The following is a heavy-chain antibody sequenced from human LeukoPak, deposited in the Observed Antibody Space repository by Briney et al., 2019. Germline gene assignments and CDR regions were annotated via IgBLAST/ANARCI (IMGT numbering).Heavy chain of an antibody. CDR1: GGSISSYY. D-gene: IGHD3-22*01. Sequence: SETLSLTCTVSGGSISSYYWSWIRQPPGKGLEWLGYIYYSGSTNYNPSLKSRVTISVDTSKNQFSLKLSSVTAADTAVYYCARGYFYYDSSGYPHEDYYYYYMDVWGKGTTVTISS. J-gene: IGHJ6*03. CDR2: IYYSGST. V-gene: IGHV4-59*01. CDR3: ARGYFYYDSSGYPHEDYYYYYMDV.